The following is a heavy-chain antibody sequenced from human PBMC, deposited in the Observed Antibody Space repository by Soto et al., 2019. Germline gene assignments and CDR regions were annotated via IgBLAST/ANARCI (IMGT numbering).Heavy chain of an antibody. Sequence: GGSLRLSCAASGVTFSSYGMHWVRQAPGKGLEWVAVISYDGSNSYYADSVKGRFTISRDNSKNTLYLQMNSLRAEDTAVYYCAKEPALRYFDWLLYDWGQGTLVTVSS. D-gene: IGHD3-9*01. CDR2: ISYDGSNS. V-gene: IGHV3-30*18. CDR1: GVTFSSYG. J-gene: IGHJ4*02. CDR3: AKEPALRYFDWLLYD.